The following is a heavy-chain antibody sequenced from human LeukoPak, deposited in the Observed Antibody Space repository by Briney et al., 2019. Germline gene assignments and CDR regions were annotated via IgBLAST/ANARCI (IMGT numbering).Heavy chain of an antibody. CDR2: INSDGSST. Sequence: GGSLRLSCAASGLTFSSYWMHWVRQAPGKGLVWVSRINSDGSSTSYADSVKGRFTISRDNSKNTLYLQMNSLRAEDAAVYYCARAPVTSCSGVLCYPFDYWGQGTLVTVSS. V-gene: IGHV3-74*01. D-gene: IGHD2-15*01. J-gene: IGHJ4*02. CDR1: GLTFSSYW. CDR3: ARAPVTSCSGVLCYPFDY.